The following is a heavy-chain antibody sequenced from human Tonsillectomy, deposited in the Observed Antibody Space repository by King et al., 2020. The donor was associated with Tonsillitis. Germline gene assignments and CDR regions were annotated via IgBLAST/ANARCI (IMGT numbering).Heavy chain of an antibody. D-gene: IGHD2-2*01. CDR1: GFTFSSYS. Sequence: VQLVESGGGLVKPGGSLRLSCAASGFTFSSYSMNWVRQAPGKGLEWVSSISSSSSYIYYADSVKGRFTISRDNAKNSLYLQMNSLRAEDTAVYYCASSGGTVPAATGDYMDVWGKGTTVTVSS. CDR2: ISSSSSYI. CDR3: ASSGGTVPAATGDYMDV. J-gene: IGHJ6*03. V-gene: IGHV3-21*01.